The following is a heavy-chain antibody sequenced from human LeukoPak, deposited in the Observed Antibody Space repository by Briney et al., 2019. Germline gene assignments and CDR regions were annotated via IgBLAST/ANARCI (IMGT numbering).Heavy chain of an antibody. CDR1: GFTFSSYW. D-gene: IGHD3-16*02. Sequence: GGSLRLSCAASGFTFSSYWMHWVRQAPGKGLVWVSRINSDGSSTSYADSVKGRLTISRDNAKNTLYLQMNSLRAEDTAVYYCASRGDYVWGSYRYAYWGQGTLVTVSS. J-gene: IGHJ4*02. V-gene: IGHV3-74*01. CDR3: ASRGDYVWGSYRYAY. CDR2: INSDGSST.